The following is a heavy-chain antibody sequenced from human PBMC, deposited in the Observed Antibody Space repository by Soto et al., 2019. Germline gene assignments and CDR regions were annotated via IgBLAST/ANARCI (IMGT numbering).Heavy chain of an antibody. CDR3: AFLKARVVVPDANANDAFDI. CDR2: ISYDGSNK. CDR1: GFTFSSYG. D-gene: IGHD2-2*01. J-gene: IGHJ3*02. Sequence: GGSLRLSCAASGFTFSSYGMHWVRQAPGKGLEWVAVISYDGSNKYYADSVKGRFTISRDNSKNTQYLQMNSLRAEDTAVYYCAFLKARVVVPDANANDAFDIWSQGTMVTVSS. V-gene: IGHV3-30*03.